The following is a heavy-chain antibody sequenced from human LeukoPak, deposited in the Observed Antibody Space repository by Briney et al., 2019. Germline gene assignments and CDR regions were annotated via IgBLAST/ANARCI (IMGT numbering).Heavy chain of an antibody. CDR3: ARTVVVVVPAHRLGSSSPFSRYNWFDP. CDR1: GGTFSSYA. V-gene: IGHV1-69*04. D-gene: IGHD2-2*01. Sequence: SVKVSCKASGGTFSSYAISWVRQAPGQGLEWMGRIIPILGIANYAQKFQGRVTITADKSTSTAYMELSSLRSEDTAVYYCARTVVVVVPAHRLGSSSPFSRYNWFDPWGQGTLVTVSS. J-gene: IGHJ5*02. CDR2: IIPILGIA.